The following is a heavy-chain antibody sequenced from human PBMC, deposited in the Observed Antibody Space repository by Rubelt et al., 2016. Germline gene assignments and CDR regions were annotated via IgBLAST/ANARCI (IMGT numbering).Heavy chain of an antibody. D-gene: IGHD1-26*01. CDR1: GGSFSGYY. CDR3: ARLLVGATWFDP. Sequence: QVQLQQWGAGLLKPSETLSLTCAVYGGSFSGYYWSWIRQPPGKGLEWIGSIYYSGSTYYNPSLKSRVTISVDTSKNQFSLKLSSVTAADTAVYYCARLLVGATWFDPWGQGTLVTVSS. J-gene: IGHJ5*02. CDR2: IYYSGST. V-gene: IGHV4-34*01.